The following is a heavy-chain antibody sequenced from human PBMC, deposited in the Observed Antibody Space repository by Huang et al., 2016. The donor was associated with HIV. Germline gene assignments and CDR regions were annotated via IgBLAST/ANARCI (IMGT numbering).Heavy chain of an antibody. V-gene: IGHV3-30*18. CDR3: AKGPMGGDSSSSGYAY. D-gene: IGHD6-13*01. J-gene: IGHJ4*02. CDR2: ISYGGSNK. Sequence: QVQLVESGGGVVQPGRSLRLSCAASGFTFSSYGMHWVRQAQGKGREGVAVISYGGSNKYYADSVKGRFTISRDNSKNPLYLQMNSLRAEDTAVYYCAKGPMGGDSSSSGYAYWGQGTLVTVSS. CDR1: GFTFSSYG.